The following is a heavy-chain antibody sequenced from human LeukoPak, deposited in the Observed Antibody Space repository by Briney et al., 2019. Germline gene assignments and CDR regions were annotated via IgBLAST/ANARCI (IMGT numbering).Heavy chain of an antibody. V-gene: IGHV1-58*01. Sequence: GASVKVSCKASGFTFTSSAVQWVRQARGQRLEWIGWIVVGSGNTNYAQKFQERVTITRDMSTSTAYMELSSLRSEDTAVYYCARARRTIAAAGTSLLYYWGQGTLVTVSS. CDR1: GFTFTSSA. CDR3: ARARRTIAAAGTSLLYY. D-gene: IGHD6-13*01. CDR2: IVVGSGNT. J-gene: IGHJ4*02.